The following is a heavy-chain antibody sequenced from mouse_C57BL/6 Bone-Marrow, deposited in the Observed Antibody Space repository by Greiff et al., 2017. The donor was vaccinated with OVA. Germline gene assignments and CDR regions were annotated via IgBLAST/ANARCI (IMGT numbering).Heavy chain of an antibody. Sequence: EVNLVESGGGLVKPGGSLKLSCAASGFTFSSYAMSWVRQTPEKRLEWVATISDGGSYTYYPDNVKGRFTISRDNAKNNLYLQMSHLKSEDTAMYYCARDRIYYHRYFDVWGTGTTVTVSS. CDR3: ARDRIYYHRYFDV. J-gene: IGHJ1*03. D-gene: IGHD1-1*01. CDR1: GFTFSSYA. CDR2: ISDGGSYT. V-gene: IGHV5-4*01.